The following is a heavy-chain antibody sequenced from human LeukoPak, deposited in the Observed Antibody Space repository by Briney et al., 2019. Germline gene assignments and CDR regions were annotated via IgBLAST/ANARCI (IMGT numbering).Heavy chain of an antibody. J-gene: IGHJ4*02. D-gene: IGHD2-2*01. CDR3: ARGPYCSSTSCLFDY. Sequence: GSLRLSCAASGFTFSSYAMSWIRQPPGKGLEWIGEINHSGSTNYNPSLKSRVTISVDTSKNQFSLKLSSVTAADTAVYYCARGPYCSSTSCLFDYWGQGTLVTVSS. V-gene: IGHV4-34*01. CDR2: INHSGST. CDR1: GFTFSSYA.